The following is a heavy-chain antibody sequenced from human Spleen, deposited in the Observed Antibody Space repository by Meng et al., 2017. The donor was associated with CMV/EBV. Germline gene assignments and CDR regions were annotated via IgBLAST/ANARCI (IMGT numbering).Heavy chain of an antibody. CDR3: ATAAGYCSSTSCPPDY. CDR2: ISSSSNYI. D-gene: IGHD2-2*01. Sequence: GGSLRLSCAASGFNFNTFGMHWVRQAPGKGLEWVSSISSSSNYIYYADSVKGRFTISRDNAKNSLYLQMNSLRAEDTAVYYCATAAGYCSSTSCPPDYWGQGTLVTVSS. J-gene: IGHJ4*02. CDR1: GFNFNTFG. V-gene: IGHV3-21*01.